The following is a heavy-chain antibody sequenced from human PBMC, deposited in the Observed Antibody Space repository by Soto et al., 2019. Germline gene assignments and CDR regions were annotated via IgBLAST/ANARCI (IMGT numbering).Heavy chain of an antibody. CDR2: IYYSGST. CDR1: GGSISSYY. V-gene: IGHV4-59*08. Sequence: SETLSLTCTVSGGSISSYYWSWIRQPPGKGLEWIGYIYYSGSTNYNPSLKSRVTISVDTSKNQFSLKLSSVTAADTAVYYCARRLGYCSSSSCYDYYYMDVWGKGTTVTVSS. CDR3: ARRLGYCSSSSCYDYYYMDV. D-gene: IGHD2-2*01. J-gene: IGHJ6*03.